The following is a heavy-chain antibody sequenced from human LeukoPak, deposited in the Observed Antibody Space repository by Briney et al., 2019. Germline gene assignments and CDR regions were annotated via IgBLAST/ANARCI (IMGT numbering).Heavy chain of an antibody. CDR2: MNPNSGNT. J-gene: IGHJ6*03. CDR3: ARPGIAAAGQRLLGYYYYYYMDV. CDR1: GYTFTSYD. D-gene: IGHD6-13*01. Sequence: ASVKVSCKASGYTFTSYDINWVRQATGQGLEWMGWMNPNSGNTGYAQKFQGRVTMTRNTSISTAYMELSSLRSEDTAVYYCARPGIAAAGQRLLGYYYYYYMDVWGKGTTVTVSS. V-gene: IGHV1-8*01.